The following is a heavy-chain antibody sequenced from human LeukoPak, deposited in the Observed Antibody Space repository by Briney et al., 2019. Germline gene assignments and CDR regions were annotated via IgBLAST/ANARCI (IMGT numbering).Heavy chain of an antibody. CDR3: ARLPPQLAAAAFDY. V-gene: IGHV4-59*01. D-gene: IGHD6-13*01. J-gene: IGHJ4*02. CDR2: IYYSGST. Sequence: SETLSLTCTVSGGSISSYYWSWIRQPPGKGLEWIGYIYYSGSTNYNPSLKSRVTISVDTSKNQFSLKLSSVTAADTAVYYCARLPPQLAAAAFDYWGQGTLVTVSS. CDR1: GGSISSYY.